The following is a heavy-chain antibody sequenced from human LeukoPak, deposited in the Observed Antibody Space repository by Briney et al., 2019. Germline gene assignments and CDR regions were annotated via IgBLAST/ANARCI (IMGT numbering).Heavy chain of an antibody. CDR3: GRQVDTSMALPDY. CDR1: GYTFANYG. CDR2: ISGYNGKT. D-gene: IGHD5-18*01. J-gene: IGHJ4*02. V-gene: IGHV1-18*01. Sequence: ASVKVSCKASGYTFANYGISWVRQAPGLGLEWMGRISGYNGKTNYAQKFQGRVTMTTDTSTRIAFMELRSLRSDDTAVYYCGRQVDTSMALPDYWGQGTLVTVSS.